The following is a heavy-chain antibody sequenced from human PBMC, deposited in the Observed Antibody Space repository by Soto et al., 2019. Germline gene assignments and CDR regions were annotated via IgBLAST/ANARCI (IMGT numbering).Heavy chain of an antibody. V-gene: IGHV3-74*01. CDR2: ITSDGSET. CDR1: GFTFSSSW. CDR3: AIDWVYSPDY. D-gene: IGHD6-13*01. Sequence: EVELVESGGGLVQPGGSLRLSCAASGFTFSSSWMHWVRQAPGNGLVWVSYITSDGSETRYADSVKGRFTISRDNAKNTLYLQMNSRRAEDTALYYCAIDWVYSPDYWCQGTLVTFSS. J-gene: IGHJ4*02.